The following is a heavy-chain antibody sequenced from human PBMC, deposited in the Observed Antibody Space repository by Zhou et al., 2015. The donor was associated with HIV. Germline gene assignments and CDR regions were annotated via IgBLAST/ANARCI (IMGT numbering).Heavy chain of an antibody. D-gene: IGHD3/OR15-3a*01. CDR2: ITPILGTR. CDR1: GDTFSAYS. V-gene: IGHV1-69*06. CDR3: ARDRGGXTRPDWRYFDL. J-gene: IGHJ2*01. Sequence: QVQLVQSGAEVKKPGSSVKVSCKTSGDTFSAYSISWVRQAPGQGLEWMGVITPILGTRKYAQKFQGRVTVSADRSTSTAYMELRSLRSEDTAVYYCARDRGGXTRPDWRYFDLWGRGTLVTVSS.